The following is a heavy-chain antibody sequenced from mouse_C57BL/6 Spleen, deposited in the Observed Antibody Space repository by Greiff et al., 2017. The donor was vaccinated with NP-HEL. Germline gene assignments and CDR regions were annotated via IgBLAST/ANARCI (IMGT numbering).Heavy chain of an antibody. J-gene: IGHJ4*01. CDR3: ATEYEGYSNYEGGAMDY. D-gene: IGHD2-5*01. V-gene: IGHV1-55*01. CDR2: IYPGSGST. CDR1: GYTFTSYW. Sequence: QVQLQQPGAELVKPGASVKMSCKASGYTFTSYWLTWVKQRPGQGLEWIGDIYPGSGSTNYNEKFKSKATLTVDTSSSTAYMQLSSLTSEDSAVYYCATEYEGYSNYEGGAMDYWGQGTSVTVSS.